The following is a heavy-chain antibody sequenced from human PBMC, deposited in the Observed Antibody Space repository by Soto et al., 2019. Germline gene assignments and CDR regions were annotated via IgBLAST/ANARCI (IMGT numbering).Heavy chain of an antibody. V-gene: IGHV1-2*04. D-gene: IGHD1-7*01. CDR1: GYTFTGYY. Sequence: ASVKVSCKASGYTFTGYYMHWVRQAPGQGLEWVGWINPNSGGTNYAQKFQGWVTMTRDTSISTAYMELSRLRSDDTAVYYCARDRYNWNSSAQRYYYYYGMDVWGQGTTVTVSS. CDR2: INPNSGGT. CDR3: ARDRYNWNSSAQRYYYYYGMDV. J-gene: IGHJ6*02.